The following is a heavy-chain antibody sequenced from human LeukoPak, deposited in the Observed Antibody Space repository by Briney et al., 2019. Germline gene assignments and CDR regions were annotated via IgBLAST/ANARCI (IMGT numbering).Heavy chain of an antibody. J-gene: IGHJ5*02. Sequence: SQTLSLTCAISGDSVSINSAAWNWIRQSPSRGLEWLGRAYSRSKWYYDYAISVKSRITIRPDTSKNQFSLQLNSVTPEDTAVYYCAREAVGATAWWGNWFDPWGQGTLVTVSS. D-gene: IGHD1-26*01. CDR3: AREAVGATAWWGNWFDP. CDR2: AYSRSKWYY. V-gene: IGHV6-1*01. CDR1: GDSVSINSAA.